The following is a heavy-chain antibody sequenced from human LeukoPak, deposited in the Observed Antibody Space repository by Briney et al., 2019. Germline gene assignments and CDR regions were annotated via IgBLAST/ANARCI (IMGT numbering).Heavy chain of an antibody. Sequence: SETLSLTCSVPGGSISSYYWSWIRQSPGKGLEWIGYIYYSGTTNYNPSLKSRVTISVDTSRQQFSLKLSSVTAADTAVYYCARSYDTDAYHNNWFDPWGQGTLVTVSS. V-gene: IGHV4-59*08. CDR1: GGSISSYY. CDR3: ARSYDTDAYHNNWFDP. D-gene: IGHD3-16*01. J-gene: IGHJ5*02. CDR2: IYYSGTT.